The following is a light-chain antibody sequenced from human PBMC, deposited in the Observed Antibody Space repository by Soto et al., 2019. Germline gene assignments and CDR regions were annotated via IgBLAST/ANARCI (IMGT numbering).Light chain of an antibody. Sequence: DRQLTQSPPSLSASVGDAVTITCQASQDITNYLNWYQQKSGKSPKLLIFDAANLERGVPSRFSGSGSGTHFTFTISSLQPEDVATYYCQQYENRPLTFGGGTKVE. CDR3: QQYENRPLT. V-gene: IGKV1-33*01. CDR1: QDITNY. CDR2: DAA. J-gene: IGKJ4*01.